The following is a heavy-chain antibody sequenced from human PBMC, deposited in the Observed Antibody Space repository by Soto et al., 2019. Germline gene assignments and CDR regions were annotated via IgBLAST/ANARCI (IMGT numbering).Heavy chain of an antibody. J-gene: IGHJ6*02. Sequence: ETLSLTCAVYGGSFSGYYWSWIRQPPGKGLEWIGEINHSGSTNYNPSLKSRVTISVDTSKNQFSLKLSSVTAADTAVYYCASRLLFYGMAFWGQGTTVIVSS. CDR3: ASRLLFYGMAF. CDR1: GGSFSGYY. V-gene: IGHV4-34*01. D-gene: IGHD3-10*01. CDR2: INHSGST.